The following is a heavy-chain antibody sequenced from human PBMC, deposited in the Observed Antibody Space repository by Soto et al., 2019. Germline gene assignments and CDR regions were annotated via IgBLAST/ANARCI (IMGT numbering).Heavy chain of an antibody. D-gene: IGHD3-10*01. V-gene: IGHV4-59*01. CDR2: IYNSGRT. CDR3: AADYASGSWRFDF. Sequence: SWIRKKQGKGLEWIGYIYNSGRTTYNPSLKSRLTISLDTSKNRFSLRLTSVTAADTAVYYCAADYASGSWRFDFWCHGPLVSV. J-gene: IGHJ4*01.